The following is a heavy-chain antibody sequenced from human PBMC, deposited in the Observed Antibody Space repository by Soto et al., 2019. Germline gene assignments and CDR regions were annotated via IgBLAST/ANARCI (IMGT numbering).Heavy chain of an antibody. Sequence: ASVKVSCKASGYTFTSYYMHWVRQAPGQGLEGMGIINPSGGSTSYAQKFQGRVTMTRDTSTSTVYMELSSLRSEDTAVYYCARAPHDYSNYVRDWFDPWGQGTLVTVSS. J-gene: IGHJ5*02. CDR3: ARAPHDYSNYVRDWFDP. CDR1: GYTFTSYY. D-gene: IGHD4-4*01. V-gene: IGHV1-46*03. CDR2: INPSGGST.